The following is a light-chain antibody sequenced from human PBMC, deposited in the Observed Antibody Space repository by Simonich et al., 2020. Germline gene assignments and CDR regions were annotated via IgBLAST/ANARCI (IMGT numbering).Light chain of an antibody. CDR3: MQALQTPYT. V-gene: IGKV2-28*01. CDR2: LGS. Sequence: DIVMTQSPLSLPVTPGEPASISCRSSQSLLHSNGYNYLDWYLQQPGQSPQLLIYLGSNRATWVPDRFSGSGSGTDFTLKISRVEAEDVGVYYCMQALQTPYTFGQGTKLEIK. J-gene: IGKJ2*01. CDR1: QSLLHSNGYNY.